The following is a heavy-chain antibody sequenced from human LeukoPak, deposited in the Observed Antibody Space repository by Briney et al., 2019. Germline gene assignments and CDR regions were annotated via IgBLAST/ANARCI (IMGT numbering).Heavy chain of an antibody. Sequence: GGSLRLSCAASGFTFSSYSMNWVRQAPGKGLEWVSYISTGSSSIYYADSVKGRFTISRDNAKNSLYLQMNSLRAEDTAVYYCARRSPVPGAWGCDNWGQGTLVTVSS. CDR2: ISTGSSSI. CDR3: ARRSPVPGAWGCDN. CDR1: GFTFSSYS. J-gene: IGHJ4*02. V-gene: IGHV3-48*04. D-gene: IGHD6-19*01.